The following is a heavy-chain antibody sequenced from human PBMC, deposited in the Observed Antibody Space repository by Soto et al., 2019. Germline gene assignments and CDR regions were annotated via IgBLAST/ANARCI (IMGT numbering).Heavy chain of an antibody. Sequence: SQPLSLTCPISWDSFSSNIAAWNCCRQSPSRGPEWLGRTYYRSKWYNDYAVSVKSRITISPDTSKNQFSLQLNSVTPEDTAIYYCTRALSGSGPDSWGQGTLVTVSS. D-gene: IGHD6-19*01. CDR3: TRALSGSGPDS. CDR2: TYYRSKWYN. CDR1: WDSFSSNIAA. V-gene: IGHV6-1*01. J-gene: IGHJ5*01.